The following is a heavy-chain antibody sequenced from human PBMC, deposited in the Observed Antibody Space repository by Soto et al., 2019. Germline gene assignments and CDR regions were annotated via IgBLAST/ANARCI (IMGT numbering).Heavy chain of an antibody. CDR3: ARGGGYDSFDY. J-gene: IGHJ4*02. CDR2: ISHLEST. CDR1: GASSSYGGFS. Sequence: PSETLSLTCTVSGASSSYGGFSWSWIRQSPGKGLEWIGYISHLESTYFHPSFKSRLTMSIDRTRNQFSLKLSSVTAADMAVYYCARGGGYDSFDYWGQGVLVTVS. D-gene: IGHD5-12*01. V-gene: IGHV4-30-2*06.